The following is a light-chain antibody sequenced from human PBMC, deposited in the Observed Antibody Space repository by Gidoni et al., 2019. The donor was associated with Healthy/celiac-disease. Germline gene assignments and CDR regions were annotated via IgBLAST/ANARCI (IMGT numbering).Light chain of an antibody. CDR2: KAS. J-gene: IGKJ2*01. V-gene: IGKV1-5*03. CDR3: QQYNSYSPGYT. CDR1: QSISSW. Sequence: DIQMTQSPSTLSASVGDRVTITCRASQSISSWLSWYQQQPGKAPKLLIYKASSLESGAPSRFSCSGSGTEFTLTISSLQPDDFATYYCQQYNSYSPGYTFGQGTKLEIK.